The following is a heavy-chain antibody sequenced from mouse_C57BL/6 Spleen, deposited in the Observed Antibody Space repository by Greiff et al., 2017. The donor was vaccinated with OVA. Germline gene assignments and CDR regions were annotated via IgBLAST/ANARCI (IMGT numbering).Heavy chain of an antibody. CDR3: TLLYDPFAY. CDR1: GFNIKDDY. CDR2: IDPENGYT. Sequence: EVQLQQSGAELVRPGASVKLSCTASGFNIKDDYMHWVKQRPEQGLEWIGWIDPENGYTEYASKFQGKATITADTSSNTAYLQLSSLTSEDTAVYYCTLLYDPFAYWGQGTLVTVSA. J-gene: IGHJ3*01. V-gene: IGHV14-4*01. D-gene: IGHD2-3*01.